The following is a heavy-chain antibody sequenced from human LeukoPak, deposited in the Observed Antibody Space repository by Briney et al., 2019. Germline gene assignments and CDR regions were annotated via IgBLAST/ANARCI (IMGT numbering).Heavy chain of an antibody. J-gene: IGHJ3*02. CDR3: ARDRLRRELLTAFDI. V-gene: IGHV3-30*04. CDR1: GFTFSSYA. CDR2: ISYDGSNK. Sequence: PGGSLRLSCAASGFTFSSYAMHWVRQAPGKGLEWVAVISYDGSNKYYADSVKGRFTTSRDNSKNTLYLQMNSLRAEDTAVYYCARDRLRRELLTAFDIWGQGTMVTISS. D-gene: IGHD1-26*01.